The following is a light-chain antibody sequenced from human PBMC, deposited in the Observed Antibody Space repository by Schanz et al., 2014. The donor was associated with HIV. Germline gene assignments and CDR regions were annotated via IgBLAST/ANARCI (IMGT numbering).Light chain of an antibody. J-gene: IGKJ4*01. CDR2: ATS. CDR1: QRLSSSY. CDR3: QQPLPSPLT. Sequence: EIVLTQSPGSLSLSPGGRATLSCGASQRLSSSYLAWYQQKRDQPPRLVIYATSTRAAGIPDRFSGTGSGTDFTLNISRLEPEDFAVYYCQQPLPSPLTFGGGPKVEIK. V-gene: IGKV3-20*01.